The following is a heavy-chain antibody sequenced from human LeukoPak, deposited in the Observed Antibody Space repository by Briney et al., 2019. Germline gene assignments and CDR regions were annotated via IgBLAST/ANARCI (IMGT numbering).Heavy chain of an antibody. V-gene: IGHV1-69*04. CDR3: ARAALPYWNAGGAFDI. J-gene: IGHJ3*02. D-gene: IGHD1-1*01. Sequence: SLNVSCKASGGTFSGYAISWVRQAPGQGLEWMGRIIPILGIANYAQNLQGRVTITADKSTSTAYMELSSLRSEETAVYYCARAALPYWNAGGAFDIWGQGTMVTVSS. CDR1: GGTFSGYA. CDR2: IIPILGIA.